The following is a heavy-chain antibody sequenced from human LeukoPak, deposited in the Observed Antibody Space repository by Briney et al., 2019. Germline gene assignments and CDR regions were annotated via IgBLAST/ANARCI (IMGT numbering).Heavy chain of an antibody. D-gene: IGHD3-16*02. CDR3: ARDGYDYVWGSYPRLDP. J-gene: IGHJ5*02. CDR2: IYTSGST. V-gene: IGHV4-4*07. CDR1: GGSISSYY. Sequence: SETLSLTCTVSGGSISSYYWSWIGQPAGKGLEWIGRIYTSGSTSYNPSLKSRVTMSVDTSKNQFSLKLSSVTAADTAVYYCARDGYDYVWGSYPRLDPWGQGTLVTVSS.